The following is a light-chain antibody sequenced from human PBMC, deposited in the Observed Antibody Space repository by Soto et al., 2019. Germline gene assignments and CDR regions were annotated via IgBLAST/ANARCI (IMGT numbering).Light chain of an antibody. V-gene: IGLV2-14*01. J-gene: IGLJ3*02. CDR2: EVN. CDR3: SSYTSSSTLV. Sequence: QSALTQSASVSGSPGQSITISCTGTSSEVGGYNYVSWYQQHPGKAPKLMIYEVNYRPSGVSNRFSGSKSGNRASLTISGLQAEDEADYYCSSYTSSSTLVFGGGTNVTVL. CDR1: SSEVGGYNY.